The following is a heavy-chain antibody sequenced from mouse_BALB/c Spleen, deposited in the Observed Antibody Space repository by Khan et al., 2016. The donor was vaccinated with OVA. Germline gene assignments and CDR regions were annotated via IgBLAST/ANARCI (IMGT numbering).Heavy chain of an antibody. CDR3: TSHLTGSFAY. Sequence: EVQLQESGGDLVKPGGSLKLSCAASGFTFSNYGMSWVRQTPDKRLEWVATISSDGTYTYYPDSVKGRFTISRNNAKNTLYLQMSSLKSEDTAMYYWTSHLTGSFAYWGQGTLVTVSA. CDR2: ISSDGTYT. V-gene: IGHV5-6*01. D-gene: IGHD4-1*01. J-gene: IGHJ3*01. CDR1: GFTFSNYG.